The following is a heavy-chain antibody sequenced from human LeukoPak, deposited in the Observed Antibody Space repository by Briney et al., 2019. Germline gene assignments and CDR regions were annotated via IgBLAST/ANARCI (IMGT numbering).Heavy chain of an antibody. D-gene: IGHD3-3*01. CDR1: GYTLTELS. CDR2: FDPEDGET. V-gene: IGHV1-24*01. J-gene: IGHJ4*02. Sequence: ASVKVSCKVSGYTLTELSMHWVRQAPGKGLEWMGGFDPEDGETIYAQKFQGRVTMTEDTSTDTAYMELSSLRSEDTAVYYCATEGITIFGVVIRVMDYWGQRTLVTVSS. CDR3: ATEGITIFGVVIRVMDY.